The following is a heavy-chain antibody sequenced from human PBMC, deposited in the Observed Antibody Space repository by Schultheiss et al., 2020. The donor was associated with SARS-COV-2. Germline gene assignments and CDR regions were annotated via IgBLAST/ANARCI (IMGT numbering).Heavy chain of an antibody. CDR2: IYYSGST. V-gene: IGHV4-59*08. D-gene: IGHD4/OR15-4a*01. CDR3: ARTMVADWGSFDY. J-gene: IGHJ4*02. CDR1: GYSISSYY. Sequence: SETLSLTCTVSGYSISSYYWSWIRQPPGKGLEWIGYIYYSGSTNYNPSLKSRVTISVDTSKNQFSLKLSSVTAADTAVYYCARTMVADWGSFDYWGQGTLVTVSS.